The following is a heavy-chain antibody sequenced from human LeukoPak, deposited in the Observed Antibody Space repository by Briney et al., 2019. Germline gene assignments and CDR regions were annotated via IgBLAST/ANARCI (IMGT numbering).Heavy chain of an antibody. CDR1: GGSISNYY. CDR3: ARGGRGDIVVVPAAIRNWFDP. J-gene: IGHJ5*02. D-gene: IGHD2-2*02. CDR2: IYYSGST. Sequence: SETLSLTCTVSGGSISNYYWSWIRQPPGKGLEYLGYIYYSGSTNYNPSLKSRVTISVDTSKNQFSLKLSSVTAADTAVYYCARGGRGDIVVVPAAIRNWFDPWGQGTLVTVSS. V-gene: IGHV4-59*01.